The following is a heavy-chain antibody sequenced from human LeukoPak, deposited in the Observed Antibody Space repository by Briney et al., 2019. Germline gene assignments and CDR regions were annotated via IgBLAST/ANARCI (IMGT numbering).Heavy chain of an antibody. CDR3: ARGGIAEVEFYYYGMDV. J-gene: IGHJ6*02. CDR2: VSFDGTNK. D-gene: IGHD6-13*01. Sequence: GRSLRLSCSASGFVFSNYAMFWARQAPGKGLEWAAVVSFDGTNKEYAATVKGRFTVSRDDSKNTLYLRMNSLRPGDTAVYYCARGGIAEVEFYYYGMDVWGQGTTVAV. V-gene: IGHV3-30-3*01. CDR1: GFVFSNYA.